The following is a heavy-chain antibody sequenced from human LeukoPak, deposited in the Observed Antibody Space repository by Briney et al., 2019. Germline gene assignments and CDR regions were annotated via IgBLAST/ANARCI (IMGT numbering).Heavy chain of an antibody. D-gene: IGHD2-15*01. CDR3: VREAGYCASVCLKSNWFDP. J-gene: IGHJ5*02. CDR1: GFPFSNHA. V-gene: IGHV3-23*01. Sequence: GGSLRLSCAASGFPFSNHAMSWVRQPPGKGLEWVAAISNGNTYYADSVRGRFAISRDDSKNMVYLQMNSLRDEDTALYYCVREAGYCASVCLKSNWFDPWGQGTQVTASS. CDR2: ISNGNT.